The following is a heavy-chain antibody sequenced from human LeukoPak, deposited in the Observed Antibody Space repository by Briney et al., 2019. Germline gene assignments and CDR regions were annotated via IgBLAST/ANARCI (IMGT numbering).Heavy chain of an antibody. CDR3: AKSAEIAAAGTYYFDY. CDR2: ISGSGGST. D-gene: IGHD6-13*01. V-gene: IGHV3-23*01. CDR1: GFTFSSYS. J-gene: IGHJ4*02. Sequence: GGSLRLSCAASGFTFSSYSMNWVRQAPGKGLEWVSAISGSGGSTYYADSVKGRFTISRDNSKNTLYLQMNSLRAEDTAVYYCAKSAEIAAAGTYYFDYWGQGTLVTVSS.